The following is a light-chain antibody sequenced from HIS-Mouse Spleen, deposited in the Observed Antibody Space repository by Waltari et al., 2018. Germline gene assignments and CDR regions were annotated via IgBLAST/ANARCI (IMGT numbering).Light chain of an antibody. CDR1: ALPKKY. V-gene: IGLV3-10*01. CDR2: EDS. CDR3: YSTDSSGNHRV. Sequence: SYELTQPPSVSVSPGQTARITCSGDALPKKYAYWYQQKSGQAPVLVNYEDSKGPPGIPGRFSSSSSGTMATLTISGAQVENEADYYCYSTDSSGNHRVFGGGTKLTVL. J-gene: IGLJ2*01.